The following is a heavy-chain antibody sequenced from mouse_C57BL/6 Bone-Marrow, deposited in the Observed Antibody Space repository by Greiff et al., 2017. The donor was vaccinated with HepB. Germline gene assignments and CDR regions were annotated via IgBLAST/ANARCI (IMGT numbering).Heavy chain of an antibody. CDR3: ARDAYGPYGAMDY. J-gene: IGHJ4*01. CDR2: SRNKANDYTT. Sequence: EVKLVESGGGLVQSGRSLRLSCATSGFTFSDFYMEWVRQAPGKGLEWIAASRNKANDYTTEYSASVKGLFIVSRDTSQSILYLQMNALRAEDTAIYYCARDAYGPYGAMDYWGQGTSVTVSS. D-gene: IGHD1-1*01. CDR1: GFTFSDFY. V-gene: IGHV7-1*01.